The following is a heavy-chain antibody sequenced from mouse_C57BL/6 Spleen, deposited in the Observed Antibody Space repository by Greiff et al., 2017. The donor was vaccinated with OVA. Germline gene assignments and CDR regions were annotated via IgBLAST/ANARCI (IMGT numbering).Heavy chain of an antibody. J-gene: IGHJ4*01. V-gene: IGHV2-9-1*01. CDR3: ARIGTTVVATGAMDY. CDR1: GFSLTSYA. Sequence: VKLMESGPGLVAPSQSLSITCTVSGFSLTSYAISWVRQPPGKGLEWLGVIWTGGGTNYNSALKSRLSISKDNSKSQVFLKMNSLQTDDTARYYCARIGTTVVATGAMDYWGQGTSVTVSS. CDR2: IWTGGGT. D-gene: IGHD1-1*01.